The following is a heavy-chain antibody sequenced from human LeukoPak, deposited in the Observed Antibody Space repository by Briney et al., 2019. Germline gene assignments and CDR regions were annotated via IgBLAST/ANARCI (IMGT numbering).Heavy chain of an antibody. D-gene: IGHD6-13*01. V-gene: IGHV3-48*03. CDR2: ISSSGSTI. CDR1: GFTFSSYE. CDR3: ARETIAAAGTYYMDV. Sequence: PGGSLRLSCAASGFTFSSYEMNWVRQAPGKGLEWVSYISSSGSTIYYADSVKGRFTISRDNAKNSLYLQMNSLRAEDTAVYYCARETIAAAGTYYMDVWGKGTTVTVSS. J-gene: IGHJ6*03.